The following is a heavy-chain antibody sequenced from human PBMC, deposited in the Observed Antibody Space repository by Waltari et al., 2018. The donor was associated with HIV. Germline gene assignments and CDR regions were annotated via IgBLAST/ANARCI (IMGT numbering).Heavy chain of an antibody. CDR3: ARETYDFWSGPSGYYGMDV. Sequence: QVQLVQSGAEVKKPGSSVKVSCKASGGTFSSYAISWVRQAPGQGLEWMGGIIPIFGTANYAQKFQGRVTITADKSTSTAYMELSSLRSEDTAVYYCARETYDFWSGPSGYYGMDVWGQGTTVTVSS. CDR1: GGTFSSYA. V-gene: IGHV1-69*06. CDR2: IIPIFGTA. J-gene: IGHJ6*02. D-gene: IGHD3-3*01.